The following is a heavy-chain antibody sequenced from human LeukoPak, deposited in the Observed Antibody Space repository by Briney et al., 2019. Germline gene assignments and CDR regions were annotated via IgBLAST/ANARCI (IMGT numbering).Heavy chain of an antibody. CDR1: GGTFSSYA. D-gene: IGHD1-1*01. V-gene: IGHV1-2*02. CDR2: INPNSGGT. CDR3: ASTTGTTENAFDI. J-gene: IGHJ3*02. Sequence: ASVKVSCKASGGTFSSYAISWVRQAPGQGLEWMGWINPNSGGTNYAQKFQGRVTMTRDTSISTAYMELSRLRSDDTAVYYCASTTGTTENAFDIWGQGTMVTVSS.